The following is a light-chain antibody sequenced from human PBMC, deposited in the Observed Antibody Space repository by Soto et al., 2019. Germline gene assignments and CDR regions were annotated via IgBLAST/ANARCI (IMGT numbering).Light chain of an antibody. CDR2: AAS. V-gene: IGKV1-12*01. CDR1: QGISSW. J-gene: IGKJ4*01. Sequence: DIQMTQSPSSVSASVGDRVTITCRESQGISSWLAWYQQKPGKAPKFLIHAASSLQSGVPSRFSGSGSGTDFTLTISRLEPEDFAVYYCQQYGSLPLTFGGGTKVDIK. CDR3: QQYGSLPLT.